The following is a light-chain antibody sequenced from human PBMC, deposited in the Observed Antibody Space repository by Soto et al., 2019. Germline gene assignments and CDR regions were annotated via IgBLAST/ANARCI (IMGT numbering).Light chain of an antibody. V-gene: IGKV3-15*01. CDR3: QPYTHWPSWT. Sequence: EKVMTQSPATLSMSPGERATISCRASQRVGSFLAWYQQKPDQAPRLLLHGASTRATGIPARVSGSGSVTACTTTISSLQSKDFAVCYCQPYTHWPSWTFGQGTKVE. J-gene: IGKJ1*01. CDR1: QRVGSF. CDR2: GAS.